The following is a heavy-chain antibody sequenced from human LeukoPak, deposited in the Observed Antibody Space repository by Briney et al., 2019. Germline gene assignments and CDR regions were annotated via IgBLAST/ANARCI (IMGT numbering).Heavy chain of an antibody. J-gene: IGHJ5*02. V-gene: IGHV4-59*08. Sequence: SETLSLTCTVSGGSMRNYYWSWIRQYPRKGLEWIGYIHYSGSTDYNPSLRSRVTISVDTSKSQFSLKLSSVTAADTAVYYCARGPLNWFDPWGQGTLVTVSS. CDR2: IHYSGST. CDR3: ARGPLNWFDP. CDR1: GGSMRNYY.